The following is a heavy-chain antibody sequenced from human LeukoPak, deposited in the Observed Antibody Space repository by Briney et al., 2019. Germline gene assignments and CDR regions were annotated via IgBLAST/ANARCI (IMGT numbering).Heavy chain of an antibody. CDR3: ARDLFDYDQHR. V-gene: IGHV1-18*01. J-gene: IGHJ4*02. CDR2: ISVYNGNT. CDR1: GYTFTSYG. D-gene: IGHD4-17*01. Sequence: GASVKVSCKASGYTFTSYGITWVRQAPGQGLEWMGWISVYNGNTNYAQRFQGRVTMTTDTSTSTAYMELRSLRSDDTAVYYCARDLFDYDQHRWGQGTLVTVSS.